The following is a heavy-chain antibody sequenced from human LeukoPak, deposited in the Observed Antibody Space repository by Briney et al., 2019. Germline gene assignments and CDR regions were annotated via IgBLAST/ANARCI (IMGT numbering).Heavy chain of an antibody. CDR3: AKDLSPLVWFVSGSDAFDI. Sequence: PGGSLRLSCAASRFTFSTYGMYWVRQAPGKGLEWVAVISYDGSNKYYADSVKGQFTISRDNSKNTLYLQMNSLRVEDTAVYYCAKDLSPLVWFVSGSDAFDIWGQGTMVTVSS. CDR1: RFTFSTYG. J-gene: IGHJ3*02. CDR2: ISYDGSNK. V-gene: IGHV3-30*18. D-gene: IGHD3-10*01.